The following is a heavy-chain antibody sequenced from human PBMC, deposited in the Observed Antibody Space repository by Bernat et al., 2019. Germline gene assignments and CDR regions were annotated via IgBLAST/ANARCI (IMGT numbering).Heavy chain of an antibody. D-gene: IGHD3-9*01. J-gene: IGHJ4*02. CDR3: ARVDSHYDILTGQTPPDY. CDR1: GFTFSSYA. CDR2: ISYDGSNK. V-gene: IGHV3-30*01. Sequence: QVQLVESGGGVVQPGRSLRLSCAASGFTFSSYAMHWVRQAPGKGLEWVAVISYDGSNKYYADSVKGRFTISRDNSKNTLYLQMNSLRAEDTAVYYCARVDSHYDILTGQTPPDYWGQGTLVTVSS.